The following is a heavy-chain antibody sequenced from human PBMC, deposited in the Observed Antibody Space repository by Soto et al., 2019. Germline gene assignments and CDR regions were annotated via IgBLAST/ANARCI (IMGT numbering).Heavy chain of an antibody. CDR2: IYWNDDK. V-gene: IGHV2-5*01. J-gene: IGHJ4*02. CDR1: GFSLSTNREG. D-gene: IGHD6-19*01. Sequence: QITLRESGPTLVEPTQTLTLTCTFSGFSLSTNREGVGWIRQPPGKALECLALIYWNDDKRYSPSLRSRLTITKDTSKNQVVLTMTNMDPVDTATYYCAHRRSGWGFDYWGQGTLVTVSS. CDR3: AHRRSGWGFDY.